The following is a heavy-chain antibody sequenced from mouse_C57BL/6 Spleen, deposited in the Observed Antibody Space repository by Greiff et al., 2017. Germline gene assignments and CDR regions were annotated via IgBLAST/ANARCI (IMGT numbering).Heavy chain of an antibody. CDR1: GYTFTSYG. J-gene: IGHJ2*01. Sequence: QVQLKESGAELARPGASVKLSCKASGYTFTSYGISWVKQRTGQGLEWIGEIYPRSGNTYYNEKFKGKATLTADKSSSTAYMELRSLTSEDSAVYFCAREATTVVGTVDYWGQGTTLTVSS. D-gene: IGHD1-1*01. CDR2: IYPRSGNT. V-gene: IGHV1-81*01. CDR3: AREATTVVGTVDY.